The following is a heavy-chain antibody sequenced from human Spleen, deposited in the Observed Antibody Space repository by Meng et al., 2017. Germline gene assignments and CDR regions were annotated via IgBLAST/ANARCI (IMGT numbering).Heavy chain of an antibody. CDR2: ITGTGDT. Sequence: GESLKISCAASGFTFSSYAMSWVRQAPGEGLEWVSAITGTGDTYYADSVKGRFTISRDNAKNSLYLQMNSLRAEDTALYYCARVPFITMIVGGDEWYFDLWGRGTLVTVSS. J-gene: IGHJ2*01. CDR3: ARVPFITMIVGGDEWYFDL. D-gene: IGHD3-22*01. CDR1: GFTFSSYA. V-gene: IGHV3-23*01.